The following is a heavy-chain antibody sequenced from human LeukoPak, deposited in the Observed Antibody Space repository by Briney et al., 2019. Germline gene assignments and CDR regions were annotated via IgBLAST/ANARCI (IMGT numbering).Heavy chain of an antibody. CDR3: ARELVRIQDLDN. Sequence: GGSLRLSCAASGFTFSSYEMNWVRQAPGKGLEWVSYMSSSGSTIFYADSVKGRFTISRDNAKNSLYLQMNNLRAEDTAVYYCARELVRIQDLDNWGPGTLVTVSS. V-gene: IGHV3-48*03. J-gene: IGHJ4*02. CDR1: GFTFSSYE. D-gene: IGHD5-18*01. CDR2: MSSSGSTI.